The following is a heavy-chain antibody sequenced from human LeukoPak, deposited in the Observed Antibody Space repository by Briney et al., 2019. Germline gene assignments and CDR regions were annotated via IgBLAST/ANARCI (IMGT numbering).Heavy chain of an antibody. CDR3: ARDIFTAYCGGDCPGGPNWFDP. Sequence: GASVKVSCKASGYTFTSYGISWVRQAPGQGLEWMGWISAYNGNTNYAQKLQGRVTMTTDTSTSTAYMELRSLRSDDTAVYYCARDIFTAYCGGDCPGGPNWFDPWGQGTLVTVSS. D-gene: IGHD2-21*02. J-gene: IGHJ5*02. CDR2: ISAYNGNT. CDR1: GYTFTSYG. V-gene: IGHV1-18*01.